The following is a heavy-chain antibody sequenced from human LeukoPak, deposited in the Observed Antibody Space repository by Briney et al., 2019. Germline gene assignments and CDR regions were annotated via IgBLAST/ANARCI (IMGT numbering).Heavy chain of an antibody. Sequence: ASVKVSRKASGYTFTSYDINWVRQATGQGLEWMGWMNPNSGNTGYAQKFQGRVTITRNTSISTAYMELSSLRSEDTAVYYCARKGIAARFYYYMDVWGKGTTVTISS. V-gene: IGHV1-8*03. J-gene: IGHJ6*03. CDR1: GYTFTSYD. D-gene: IGHD6-6*01. CDR3: ARKGIAARFYYYMDV. CDR2: MNPNSGNT.